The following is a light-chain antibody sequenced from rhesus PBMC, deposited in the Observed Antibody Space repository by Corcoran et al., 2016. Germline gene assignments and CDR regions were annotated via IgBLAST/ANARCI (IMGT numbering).Light chain of an antibody. CDR1: ENVNNY. Sequence: DIQMTQSPSSLSASVGDRVTITCRASENVNNYLNWYQQKTGKAPKLLIYKATTLKRGVPSRLRGSGSWTDYTFHISILQPEDVATYYCPHGYGTPYSFGQGTKVEIK. V-gene: IGKV1-74*01. CDR2: KAT. CDR3: PHGYGTPYS. J-gene: IGKJ2*01.